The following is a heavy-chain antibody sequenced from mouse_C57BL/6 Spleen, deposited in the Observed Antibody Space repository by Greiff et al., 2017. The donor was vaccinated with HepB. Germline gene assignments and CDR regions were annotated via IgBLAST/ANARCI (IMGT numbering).Heavy chain of an antibody. D-gene: IGHD3-2*02. CDR2: IRLKSDNYAT. J-gene: IGHJ4*01. CDR3: TGERGRQLRLRGAMDY. Sequence: EVQLVESGGGLVQPGGSMKLSCVASGFTFSNYWMNWVRQSPEKGLEWVAQIRLKSDNYATHYAESVKGRFTISRDDSKSSVYLQMNNLRAEDTGIYYCTGERGRQLRLRGAMDYWGQGTSVTVSS. V-gene: IGHV6-3*01. CDR1: GFTFSNYW.